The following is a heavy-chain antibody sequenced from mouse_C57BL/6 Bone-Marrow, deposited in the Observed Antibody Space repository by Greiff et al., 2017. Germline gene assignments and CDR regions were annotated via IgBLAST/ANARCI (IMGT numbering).Heavy chain of an antibody. D-gene: IGHD6-1*01. CDR2: ISSGSSTI. CDR1: GFTFSDYG. V-gene: IGHV5-17*01. Sequence: EVQLVESGGGLVKPGGSLKLSCAASGFTFSDYGMHWVRQAPEKGLEWVAYISSGSSTIYYADTVKGRFTISRDNAKNTLFLQMTSLRSEDTAMYYCARPLYFDVWGTGTTVTVSP. CDR3: ARPLYFDV. J-gene: IGHJ1*03.